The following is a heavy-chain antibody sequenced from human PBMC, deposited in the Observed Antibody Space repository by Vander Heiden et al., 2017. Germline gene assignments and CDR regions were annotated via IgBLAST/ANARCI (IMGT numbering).Heavy chain of an antibody. Sequence: EVQLLESGGGLVQPGGSLRLSCAASGFTFSSYAMTWVRQAPGKGLEWVSVSSGSGASTYYADSVKGRFTISRDSSKNTLYLQMHSLRAEDTAVYYCAKFVGSGWTSFDYWGQGTLVTVSS. CDR3: AKFVGSGWTSFDY. CDR2: SSGSGAST. D-gene: IGHD6-19*01. J-gene: IGHJ4*02. V-gene: IGHV3-23*01. CDR1: GFTFSSYA.